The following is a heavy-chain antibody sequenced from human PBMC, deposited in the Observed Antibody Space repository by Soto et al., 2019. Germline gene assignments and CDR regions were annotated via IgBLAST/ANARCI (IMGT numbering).Heavy chain of an antibody. J-gene: IGHJ4*02. V-gene: IGHV4-30-2*01. D-gene: IGHD3-9*01. CDR2: INHLETT. CDR1: GASITFGGYS. CDR3: ARGGGSDWFDY. Sequence: TLSLTCTVSGASITFGGYSWSWIRQTPGKGLEWIGYINHLETTFYNPSFESRLTLSIDRAKNQFSLKLHSMSAADRAVYFFARGGGSDWFDYWGQGILVTVSS.